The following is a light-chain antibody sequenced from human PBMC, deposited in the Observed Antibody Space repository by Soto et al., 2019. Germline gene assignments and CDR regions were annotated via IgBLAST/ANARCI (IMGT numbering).Light chain of an antibody. CDR1: QSISNH. CDR2: AAS. CDR3: QHSDCRPPT. Sequence: LSYSVEEAVSITCLASQSISNHLNWYQQKPGKAPKLLIFAASSLQSGVPSRFSGSRSGPDFTLTISSLQPEDFARYYCQHSDCRPPTFAQGTKVDI. V-gene: IGKV1-39*01. J-gene: IGKJ1*01.